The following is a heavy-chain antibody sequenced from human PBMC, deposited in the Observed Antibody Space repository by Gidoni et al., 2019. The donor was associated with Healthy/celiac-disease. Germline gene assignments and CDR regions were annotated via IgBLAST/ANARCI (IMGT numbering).Heavy chain of an antibody. CDR3: ARDGNSSSSYYYYYYMDV. Sequence: QVQLVESGGGVVQPGRSLRLSCAASGFPFRSYAMHWVRQAPGKGLEWVAVISYDGSNKYYADSVKGRFTISRDNSNNTLYLQMNSLRAEDTAVYYCARDGNSSSSYYYYYYMDVWGKGTTVTVSS. D-gene: IGHD6-6*01. CDR2: ISYDGSNK. V-gene: IGHV3-30*04. CDR1: GFPFRSYA. J-gene: IGHJ6*03.